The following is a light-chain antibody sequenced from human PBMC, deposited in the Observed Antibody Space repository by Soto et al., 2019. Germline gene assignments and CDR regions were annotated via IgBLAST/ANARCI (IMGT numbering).Light chain of an antibody. CDR2: GAS. J-gene: IGKJ1*01. CDR1: QSVGSN. V-gene: IGKV3-15*01. CDR3: QQYNNWNRT. Sequence: EIVMTQSPATLSVSPGERATLSCRASQSVGSNLAWYQQKPVQAPRLLIYGASTRATGIPASFSGSGSGTEFTLTISSLQSEDFAVYYCQQYNNWNRTFGQGTKVEIK.